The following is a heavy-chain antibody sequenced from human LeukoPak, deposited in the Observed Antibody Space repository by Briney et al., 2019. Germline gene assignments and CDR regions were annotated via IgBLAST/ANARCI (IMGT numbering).Heavy chain of an antibody. D-gene: IGHD6-13*01. CDR1: GFTFSSYS. CDR3: ARDGYIAAAFDY. Sequence: GGSLRLSCAASGFTFSSYSMNWVRQAPGQGLEWVSSISSSSSYIYYADSVKGRFTISRDNAKSSLYLQMNSLRAEDTAVYYCARDGYIAAAFDYWGQGTLVTVSS. V-gene: IGHV3-21*01. J-gene: IGHJ4*02. CDR2: ISSSSSYI.